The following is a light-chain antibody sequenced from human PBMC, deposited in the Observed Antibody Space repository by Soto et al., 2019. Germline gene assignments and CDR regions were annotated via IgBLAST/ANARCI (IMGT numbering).Light chain of an antibody. CDR2: GTS. CDR3: QQYSTSPNT. CDR1: RSVSISY. V-gene: IGKV3-20*01. J-gene: IGKJ2*01. Sequence: EIVLTQSPGTLSLSPGERATLSCRASRSVSISYLAWFQQKPGQAPRLLISGTSNRATGIPDRFSGSGSGTDFTLTISRLEPEDSAVYYCQQYSTSPNTFGQGTKLEIK.